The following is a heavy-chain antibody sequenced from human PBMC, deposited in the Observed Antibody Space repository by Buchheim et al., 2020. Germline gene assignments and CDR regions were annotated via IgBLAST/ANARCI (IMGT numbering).Heavy chain of an antibody. Sequence: QVRLQESGPGLVKPSQTLSLTCTVSGGSISSGDYYWSWIRQPPGKGLEWIGYIYNSGSTYYNPSLKSRVTMSVDTPKKEVTLKLSSVTAADTAVYYCGRGEDYYDSSGYYYVLGPVNYWGQGTL. V-gene: IGHV4-30-4*01. CDR1: GGSISSGDYY. CDR2: IYNSGST. J-gene: IGHJ4*02. D-gene: IGHD3-22*01. CDR3: GRGEDYYDSSGYYYVLGPVNY.